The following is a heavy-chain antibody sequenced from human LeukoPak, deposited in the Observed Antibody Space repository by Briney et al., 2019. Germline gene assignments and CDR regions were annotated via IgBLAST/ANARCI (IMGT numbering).Heavy chain of an antibody. J-gene: IGHJ4*02. CDR2: IYYRGST. Sequence: SETLSLTCVVSGGSISPYYWNWIRQPPGKGLEWLGYIYYRGSTNYKPSLKSRVTISIDTSKNQFSLKLSSVTAADTAVYYCARGSAFYWGQGTLVTVSS. CDR3: ARGSAFY. V-gene: IGHV4-59*01. D-gene: IGHD3-3*02. CDR1: GGSISPYY.